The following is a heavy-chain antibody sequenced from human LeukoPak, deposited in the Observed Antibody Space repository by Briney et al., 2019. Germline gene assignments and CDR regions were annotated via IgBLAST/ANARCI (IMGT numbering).Heavy chain of an antibody. D-gene: IGHD6-6*01. V-gene: IGHV4-61*10. Sequence: SETLSLTCTVSGGSISSGSCYWSWIRQPAGEGLEWIGYVYYSGNTNYNPSLRSRVTISIDTSKNQFSLNLKSVTAADTAIYYCAREGLAARRGAFDIWGQGTVVSVSS. CDR2: VYYSGNT. CDR1: GGSISSGSCY. J-gene: IGHJ3*02. CDR3: AREGLAARRGAFDI.